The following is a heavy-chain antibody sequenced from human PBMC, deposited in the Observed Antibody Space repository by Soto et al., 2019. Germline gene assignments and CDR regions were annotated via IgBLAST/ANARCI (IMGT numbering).Heavy chain of an antibody. V-gene: IGHV1-18*01. CDR2: ISAYNGNT. CDR3: ARERRRPYYDILTGYYPFDY. J-gene: IGHJ4*02. CDR1: GGTFSSYA. Sequence: ASVKVSCKASGGTFSSYAISWVRQAPGQGLEWMGWISAYNGNTNYAQNLQGRVTMTTDTSTSTAYMELRSLRSDDTAVYYCARERRRPYYDILTGYYPFDYWGQGTLVTVSS. D-gene: IGHD3-9*01.